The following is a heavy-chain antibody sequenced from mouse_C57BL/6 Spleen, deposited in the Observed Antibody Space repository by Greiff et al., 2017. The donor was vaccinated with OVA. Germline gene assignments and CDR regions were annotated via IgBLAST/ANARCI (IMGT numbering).Heavy chain of an antibody. Sequence: DVKLVESGGGLVKPGGSLKLSCAASGFTFSSYTMSWVRQTPEKRLEWVATISGGGGNTYYPDSVKGRFTISRDNAKNTLYLQMSSLRSEDTALYNCARQSYGSLFFDYWGQGATLTVSS. CDR2: ISGGGGNT. D-gene: IGHD1-1*01. J-gene: IGHJ2*01. V-gene: IGHV5-9*01. CDR3: ARQSYGSLFFDY. CDR1: GFTFSSYT.